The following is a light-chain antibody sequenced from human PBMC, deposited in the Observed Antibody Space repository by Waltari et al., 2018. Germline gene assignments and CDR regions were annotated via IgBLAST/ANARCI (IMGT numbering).Light chain of an antibody. Sequence: EIVMTQSPATLSVSRGVSATLPCRASLSIDDSLAWYQQKPGHPPRLLIHGASTRDTGIPVRFSGSGSGTDFTLTITGLQSEDFAVYFCQQYNQWPLTFGRGTKVEIK. CDR1: LSIDDS. V-gene: IGKV3-15*01. J-gene: IGKJ4*01. CDR3: QQYNQWPLT. CDR2: GAS.